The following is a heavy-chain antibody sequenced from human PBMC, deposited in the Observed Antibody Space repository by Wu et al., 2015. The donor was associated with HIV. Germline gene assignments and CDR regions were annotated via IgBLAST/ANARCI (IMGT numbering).Heavy chain of an antibody. D-gene: IGHD4-11*01. V-gene: IGHV1-8*03. Sequence: QVQLVQSGAEVKKPGSSVKVSCKASGGTFSSYAISWVRQAPGQGLEWMGWMNPNSGNTGFAEKFQGRVTITRNTSIGTAYMELSSLRSDDTALYFCARGSRNYLFDYWGQGTQVTVSS. CDR1: GGTFSSYA. J-gene: IGHJ4*02. CDR2: MNPNSGNT. CDR3: ARGSRNYLFDY.